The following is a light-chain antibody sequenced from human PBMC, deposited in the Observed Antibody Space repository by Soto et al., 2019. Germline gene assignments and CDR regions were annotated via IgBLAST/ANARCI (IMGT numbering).Light chain of an antibody. J-gene: IGKJ1*01. Sequence: DIQMTQSPSTLSASVGGRVTITCRASQSISGWMAWYQQKPGKAPKLLIYDASNLESGVPSRFSGSRSGTEFTLTISSLQADDYGTYYCQQYNTYPWTFGQGTKVEIK. CDR1: QSISGW. CDR2: DAS. CDR3: QQYNTYPWT. V-gene: IGKV1-5*01.